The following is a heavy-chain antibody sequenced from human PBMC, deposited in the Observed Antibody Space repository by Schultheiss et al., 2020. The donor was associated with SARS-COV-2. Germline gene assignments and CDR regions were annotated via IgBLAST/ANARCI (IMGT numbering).Heavy chain of an antibody. D-gene: IGHD2-2*01. CDR2: ISQSGSI. CDR1: GGSFSGYF. CDR3: AREYISTLPSFDY. Sequence: SETLSLTCAVYGGSFSGYFGSWIRQSPGKGLEWIGEISQSGSINYNPSLKSRVTMSVDTSKNQFSLNLRSVTAADTAVYFCAREYISTLPSFDYWGQGALVTVSS. J-gene: IGHJ4*02. V-gene: IGHV4-34*01.